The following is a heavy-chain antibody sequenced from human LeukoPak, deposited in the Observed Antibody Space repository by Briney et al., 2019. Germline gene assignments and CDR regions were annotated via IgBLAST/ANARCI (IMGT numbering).Heavy chain of an antibody. CDR1: GGSISSYY. CDR3: ARGGWYPESFQH. Sequence: PSETLSLTCAVYGGSISSYYWNWIRKPPGKGLEWIGYIYYSGSTNYNPSLKSRVTISVDTSKNQFSLKLSSVTAADTAVYYCARGGWYPESFQHWGQGALVTVSS. D-gene: IGHD6-19*01. CDR2: IYYSGST. V-gene: IGHV4-59*01. J-gene: IGHJ1*01.